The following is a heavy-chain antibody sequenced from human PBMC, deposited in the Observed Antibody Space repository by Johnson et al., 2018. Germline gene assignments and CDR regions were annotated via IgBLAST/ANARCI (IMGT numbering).Heavy chain of an antibody. J-gene: IGHJ3*01. CDR1: GGSTSSSGNY. D-gene: IGHD3-16*01. CDR2: FYYSGNT. Sequence: QVQLQESGPGLVKPSETLSLTCTVSGGSTSSSGNYWGWIRQPTGKGREWIGSFYYSGNTYYNPSLTIRVTISVDTSKGQFFLNLRSVTAADTAVYYCARHWGSFDVWGQGTMVTVSS. CDR3: ARHWGSFDV. V-gene: IGHV4-39*01.